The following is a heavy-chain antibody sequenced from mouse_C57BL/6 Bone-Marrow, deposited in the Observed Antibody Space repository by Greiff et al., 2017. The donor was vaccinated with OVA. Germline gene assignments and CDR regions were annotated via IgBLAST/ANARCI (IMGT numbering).Heavy chain of an antibody. CDR2: IKPNNGGT. V-gene: IGHV1-22*01. CDR1: GYTFTDYN. CDR3: AINYVSSLVFAY. J-gene: IGHJ3*01. Sequence: EVQLQQSGPELVKPGASVKMSCKASGYTFTDYNMHWVKQSHGKSLEWIGYIKPNNGGTSYNQKFKGKATLTVNKSSSTAYMELRSLTSEDSAVYYCAINYVSSLVFAYWGQGTLVTVSA. D-gene: IGHD1-1*01.